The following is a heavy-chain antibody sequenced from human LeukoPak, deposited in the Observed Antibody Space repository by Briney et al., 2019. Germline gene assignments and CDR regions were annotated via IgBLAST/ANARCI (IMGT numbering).Heavy chain of an antibody. Sequence: SETLSLTCTVSGGSISSGDYYWSWIRPPPGKGLEWIGYIYYSGSTYYNPSLKSRVTISVDTSKNQFSLKLSSVTAADTAVYYCARDRDGDQMGFDPWGQGTLVTVSS. D-gene: IGHD4-17*01. CDR3: ARDRDGDQMGFDP. J-gene: IGHJ5*02. CDR1: GGSISSGDYY. CDR2: IYYSGST. V-gene: IGHV4-30-4*08.